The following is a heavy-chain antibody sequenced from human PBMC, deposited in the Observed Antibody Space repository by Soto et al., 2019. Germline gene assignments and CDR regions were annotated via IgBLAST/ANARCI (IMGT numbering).Heavy chain of an antibody. CDR2: IVVGSGNT. CDR1: GFSFSNSA. J-gene: IGHJ3*01. Sequence: ASVRVSCKTSGFSFSNSAVQWVRQARLRLLEWMVCIVVGSGNTKYAQQLGERVTITRDMSTSTPHTEVSSLAYEDTAVYYCAAELYSGGSCCSFDVWGQGTMVTVSS. D-gene: IGHD2-15*01. CDR3: AAELYSGGSCCSFDV. V-gene: IGHV1-58*01.